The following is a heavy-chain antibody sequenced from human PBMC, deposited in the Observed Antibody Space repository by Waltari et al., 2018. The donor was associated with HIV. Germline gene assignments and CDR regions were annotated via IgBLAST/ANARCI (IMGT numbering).Heavy chain of an antibody. CDR1: GFTFSNYT. D-gene: IGHD7-27*01. J-gene: IGHJ4*02. Sequence: EVQLVESGGGLVQPGGSLRLSCAASGFTFSNYTMNWGRQDPGKGLEWVSYSSRSSRSIFYADSVKGRFTSSRDNAKNSLYLQMNSLRVEDTAVYYCARDINGGWGYWGQGTLVTVAS. CDR3: ARDINGGWGY. V-gene: IGHV3-48*01. CDR2: SSRSSRSI.